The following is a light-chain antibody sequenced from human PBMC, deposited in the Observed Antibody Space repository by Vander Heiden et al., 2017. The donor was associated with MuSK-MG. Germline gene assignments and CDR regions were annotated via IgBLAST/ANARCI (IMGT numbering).Light chain of an antibody. J-gene: IGKJ2*01. CDR3: QQYNNWPPYT. V-gene: IGKV3D-15*01. CDR1: QSVSSD. CDR2: GAF. Sequence: EIVMTQPPATLSVSPGERATISCRASQSVSSDVAWYQQKPGQAPRLLIYGAFRRATGIPDRFSGSGSGTEFTLTISRLQSEDFAVYYCQQYNNWPPYTFGQGTKLEIK.